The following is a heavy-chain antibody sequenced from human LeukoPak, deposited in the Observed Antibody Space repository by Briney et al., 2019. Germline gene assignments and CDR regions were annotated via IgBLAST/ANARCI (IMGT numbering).Heavy chain of an antibody. CDR1: GFTFSSYG. V-gene: IGHV3-33*01. CDR2: IWYDGSNK. D-gene: IGHD3-10*01. J-gene: IGHJ5*02. CDR3: ARDWAPPRFVRESRRFHNWFDP. Sequence: PGRSLRLSCAASGFTFSSYGMHWVRQAPGKGLEWMTVIWYDGSNKYYADSVKGRFTISRDNSKNTLYLQMNSLRAEDTAVYYCARDWAPPRFVRESRRFHNWFDPWGQGTLVTVSS.